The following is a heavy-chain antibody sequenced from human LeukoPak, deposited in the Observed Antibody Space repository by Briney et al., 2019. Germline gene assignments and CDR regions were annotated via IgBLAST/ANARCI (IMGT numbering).Heavy chain of an antibody. CDR1: GGTFSSYA. Sequence: ASVKVSCKASGGTFSSYAISWVRQAPGQGLEWMGGIIPIFGTANYAQRFQGRVTITADESTSTAYMELSSLRSEDTAVYYCALYCGGDCYPSYYFDYWGQGTLVTVSS. V-gene: IGHV1-69*13. J-gene: IGHJ4*02. CDR3: ALYCGGDCYPSYYFDY. D-gene: IGHD2-21*02. CDR2: IIPIFGTA.